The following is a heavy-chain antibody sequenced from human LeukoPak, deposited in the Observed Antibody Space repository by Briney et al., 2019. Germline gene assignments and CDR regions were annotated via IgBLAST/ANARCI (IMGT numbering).Heavy chain of an antibody. CDR1: GFTFSDYY. J-gene: IGHJ6*03. CDR2: ISSSGSTI. CDR3: TRVPLVVVQAAPIYYYYYYMDV. V-gene: IGHV3-11*01. D-gene: IGHD2-2*01. Sequence: GGSLRLSCAASGFTFSDYYISWIRQAPGKGLEWVSYISSSGSTIYYADSVKGRFTISRDNAKNSLYLQMNSLRAEDTAVYYCTRVPLVVVQAAPIYYYYYYMDVWGKGTTVTVSS.